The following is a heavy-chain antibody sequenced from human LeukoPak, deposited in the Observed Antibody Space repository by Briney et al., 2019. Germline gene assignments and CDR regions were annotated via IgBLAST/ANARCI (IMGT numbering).Heavy chain of an antibody. J-gene: IGHJ4*02. D-gene: IGHD4-17*01. CDR3: ARGPLATAAGTTVTIDY. Sequence: ASVKVSCTASGYTFTSYDINWVRQATGQGLEWMGWMNPNSGNTGYAQKFQGRVTMTRNTSISTAYMELSSLRSEDTAVYYCARGPLATAAGTTVTIDYWGQGTLVTVSS. V-gene: IGHV1-8*01. CDR1: GYTFTSYD. CDR2: MNPNSGNT.